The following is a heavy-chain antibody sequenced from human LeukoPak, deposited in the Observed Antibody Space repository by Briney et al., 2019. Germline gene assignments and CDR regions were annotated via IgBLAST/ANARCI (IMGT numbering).Heavy chain of an antibody. D-gene: IGHD3-22*01. CDR3: ARVGYYESSGYYEY. CDR2: INPNSGGT. Sequence: ASVKVSCKASGYTLTDYYVHWVRQAPGQGLEWMGRINPNSGGTNYAQKFQGRVTMTRDTSISTVYMELSRLRSDDTAVYYCARVGYYESSGYYEYWGQGTLVTVSS. J-gene: IGHJ4*02. V-gene: IGHV1-2*06. CDR1: GYTLTDYY.